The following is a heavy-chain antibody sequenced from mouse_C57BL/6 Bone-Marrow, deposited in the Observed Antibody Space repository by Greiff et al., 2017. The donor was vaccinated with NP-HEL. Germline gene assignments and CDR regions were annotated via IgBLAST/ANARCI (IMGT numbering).Heavy chain of an antibody. J-gene: IGHJ4*01. Sequence: EVQLVESGGYLVKPGVSLILSCASPVVTFSSYGMSWVRLTPDKRLVWVATISSGGSYTYYPDSVSGRFTTARANAKNPLYLQVRSLQSGFTAMVYGARRAQATGFYAMDYWGQGTSVPASS. V-gene: IGHV5-6*01. CDR3: ARRAQATGFYAMDY. CDR2: ISSGGSYT. CDR1: VVTFSSYG. D-gene: IGHD3-2*02.